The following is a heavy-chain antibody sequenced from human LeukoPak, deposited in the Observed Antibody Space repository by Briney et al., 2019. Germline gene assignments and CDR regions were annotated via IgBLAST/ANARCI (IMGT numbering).Heavy chain of an antibody. CDR2: IYYSGST. V-gene: IGHV4-59*01. Sequence: PSETLSLTCTVSGGYISSYYWSWIRQPPGKGLEWIRYIYYSGSTNYNPSLKSRVIISVDTSKNQFSLKLSSVTAADTAVYYCARGSRDGYNELHFDYWGQGTLVTVSS. CDR1: GGYISSYY. J-gene: IGHJ4*02. CDR3: ARGSRDGYNELHFDY. D-gene: IGHD5-24*01.